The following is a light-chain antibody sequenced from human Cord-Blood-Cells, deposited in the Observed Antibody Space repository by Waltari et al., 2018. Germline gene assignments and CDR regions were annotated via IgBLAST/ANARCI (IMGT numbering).Light chain of an antibody. V-gene: IGKV4-1*01. CDR3: QQYYSTPLT. Sequence: DIVMTQSPDSLAVSLGERATINCKSSQSVLYSSNNKNYLAWYQQKPVQPPKLLIYWASTRESVVPDRFSGSGSGTDFTLTISSLQAEDVAVYYCQQYYSTPLTFGGGTKVEIK. J-gene: IGKJ4*01. CDR2: WAS. CDR1: QSVLYSSNNKNY.